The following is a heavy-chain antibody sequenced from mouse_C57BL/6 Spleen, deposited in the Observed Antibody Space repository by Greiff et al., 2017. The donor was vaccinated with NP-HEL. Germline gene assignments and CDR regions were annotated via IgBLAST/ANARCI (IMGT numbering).Heavy chain of an antibody. V-gene: IGHV3-6*01. D-gene: IGHD1-1*01. CDR1: GYSITSGYY. J-gene: IGHJ2*01. CDR3: ARWATVVAYYFDY. CDR2: ISYDGSN. Sequence: VQLQQSGPGLVKPSQSLSLTCSVTGYSITSGYYWNWIRQFPGNKLEWMGYISYDGSNNYNPSLKNRISITRDTSKNQFFLKLNSVTTEDTATYYCARWATVVAYYFDYWGQGTTLTVSS.